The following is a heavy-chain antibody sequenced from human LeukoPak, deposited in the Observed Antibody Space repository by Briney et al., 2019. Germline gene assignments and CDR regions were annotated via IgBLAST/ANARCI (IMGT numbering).Heavy chain of an antibody. D-gene: IGHD6-19*01. CDR3: ARSAVAGSGDFDY. J-gene: IGHJ4*02. V-gene: IGHV1-2*06. CDR1: GYTFTDYY. CDR2: INPDNGGT. Sequence: ASMKVSCKASGYTFTDYYIHWVRQAPGQGLEWMGRINPDNGGTNYAQKFQGRVTMTRDTSISAAYLELSRLRSDGTAMFYCARSAVAGSGDFDYWGQGTLVTVSS.